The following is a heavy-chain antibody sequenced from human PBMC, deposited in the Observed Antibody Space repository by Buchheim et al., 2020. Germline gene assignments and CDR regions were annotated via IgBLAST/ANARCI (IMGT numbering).Heavy chain of an antibody. J-gene: IGHJ4*02. Sequence: QVQLVESGGGVVQPGRSLRLSCAASGFTFSSYARHWVRQAPGKGLEWVAVISYDGSNKYYVDSEKGRFTISRDNSKNTLYLQMNSLRAEDTAVYYCARDYDFWSGYYYYWGQGTL. D-gene: IGHD3-3*01. CDR1: GFTFSSYA. CDR2: ISYDGSNK. V-gene: IGHV3-30*04. CDR3: ARDYDFWSGYYYY.